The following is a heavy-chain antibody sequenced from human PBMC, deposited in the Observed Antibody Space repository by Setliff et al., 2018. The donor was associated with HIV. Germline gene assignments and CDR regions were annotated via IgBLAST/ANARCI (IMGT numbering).Heavy chain of an antibody. D-gene: IGHD3-22*01. CDR2: IIPIFGTP. Sequence: SVKVSCKASGGTFSSYAISWVRQAPGQGLEWMGGIIPIFGTPNYAQKFQGRVTITAEDESTSTAYMELSSLRSEDTAVYYCARDPFPSTNYYDSSMYPFAQFFQHWGQGTPVTVSS. J-gene: IGHJ1*01. V-gene: IGHV1-69*13. CDR1: GGTFSSYA. CDR3: ARDPFPSTNYYDSSMYPFAQFFQH.